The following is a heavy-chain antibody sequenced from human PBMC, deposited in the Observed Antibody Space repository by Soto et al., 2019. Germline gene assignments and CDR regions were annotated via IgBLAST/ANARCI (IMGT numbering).Heavy chain of an antibody. D-gene: IGHD6-19*01. Sequence: EVQLVQSGAEVKKPGESLKISCKGSGYIFTSYWIGWVRQMPGKGLEWMGIIYSGNSNSRYSPSFQGQGTMSVDKSTGTAYLQRTSLKPSDTAMYYCARRGLADRSGFFDYWGQGTLVIVSS. CDR3: ARRGLADRSGFFDY. J-gene: IGHJ4*02. CDR2: IYSGNSNS. V-gene: IGHV5-51*03. CDR1: GYIFTSYW.